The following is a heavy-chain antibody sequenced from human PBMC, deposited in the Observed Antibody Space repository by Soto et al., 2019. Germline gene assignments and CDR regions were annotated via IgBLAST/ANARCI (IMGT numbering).Heavy chain of an antibody. CDR2: INSDGSST. J-gene: IGHJ4*02. D-gene: IGHD5-18*01. CDR1: GFTFSRYC. V-gene: IGHV3-74*01. Sequence: EVQLVESGGGLVQPGGSLRLSCAASGFTFSRYCMHWVRQAPGKGLVWVSRINSDGSSTFSADSVKGRFTISRDNAKNTLYMQMNSLRAEDTAVYDCAREGVGYSYGNFDYWGQGTLVTVSS. CDR3: AREGVGYSYGNFDY.